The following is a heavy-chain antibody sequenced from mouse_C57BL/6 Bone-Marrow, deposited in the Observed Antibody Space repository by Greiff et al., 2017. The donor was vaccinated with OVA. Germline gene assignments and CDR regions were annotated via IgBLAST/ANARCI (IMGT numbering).Heavy chain of an antibody. Sequence: QVQLKQPGAELVKPGASVKLSCKASGYTFTSYWMHWVKQRPGQGLEWIGMIHPNSGSTNYNEKFKSKATLTVDKSSSTAYMQLSSLTSEDSAVYYCARRGCGYYFDYWGQGTTLTVSS. CDR1: GYTFTSYW. V-gene: IGHV1-64*01. D-gene: IGHD1-1*02. CDR2: IHPNSGST. J-gene: IGHJ2*01. CDR3: ARRGCGYYFDY.